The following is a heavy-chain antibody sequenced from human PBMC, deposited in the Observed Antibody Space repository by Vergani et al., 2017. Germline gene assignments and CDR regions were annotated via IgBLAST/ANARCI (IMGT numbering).Heavy chain of an antibody. CDR1: GFSFSTYA. CDR3: AKGPSFYDNSDPPGD. CDR2: VSGTAGST. D-gene: IGHD3-22*01. J-gene: IGHJ4*02. Sequence: EVQLLESGGGLVQPGGSLRLSCEASGFSFSTYAMTWVRQAPGKGLEWVSVVSGTAGSTSYADSVKGRFTISRDNSKNTLYLQMNSLRAEDTAVYYCAKGPSFYDNSDPPGDWGQGTLVTVSS. V-gene: IGHV3-23*01.